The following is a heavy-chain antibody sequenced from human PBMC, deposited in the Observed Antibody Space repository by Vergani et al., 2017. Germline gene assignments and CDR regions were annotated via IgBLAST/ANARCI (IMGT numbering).Heavy chain of an antibody. V-gene: IGHV3-21*04. J-gene: IGHJ3*01. CDR3: TKGSVYYHDSAGHGYDPYTGFDL. CDR2: ISGNNDDV. CDR1: GFTFSHYS. D-gene: IGHD5-12*01. Sequence: EVQMVESGGGLVKPGGSLRLSCVASGFTFSHYSMNWVRQAPGKGLDWVSSISGNNDDVYYADSVRGRFTISRDNAKNSLFLEMNSLRFEDTAVYFCTKGSVYYHDSAGHGYDPYTGFDLWGQGTLVTVSS.